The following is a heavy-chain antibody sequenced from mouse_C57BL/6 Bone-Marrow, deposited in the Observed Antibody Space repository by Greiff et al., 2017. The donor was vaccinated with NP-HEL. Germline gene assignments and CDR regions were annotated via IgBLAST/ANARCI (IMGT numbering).Heavy chain of an antibody. CDR1: GYTFTSYW. CDR2: IYPSDSET. J-gene: IGHJ2*01. CDR3: ARRGWDGGRTYFDY. Sequence: QVQLQQPGAELVRPGSSVKLSCKASGYTFTSYWMDWVKQRPGQGLEWIGNIYPSDSETHYNQKFKDKATLTVDKSSSTAYMQLSSLTSEDSAVYDCARRGWDGGRTYFDYWGQGTTLTVSS. D-gene: IGHD4-1*01. V-gene: IGHV1-61*01.